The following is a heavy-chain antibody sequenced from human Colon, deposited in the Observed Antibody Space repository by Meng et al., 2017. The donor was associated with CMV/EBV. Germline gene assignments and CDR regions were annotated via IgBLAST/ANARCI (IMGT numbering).Heavy chain of an antibody. J-gene: IGHJ4*02. CDR1: YTFTGYY. CDR2: INPNSGGT. D-gene: IGHD2-2*01. V-gene: IGHV1-2*02. CDR3: AREADIVVVPAADFDY. Sequence: YTFTGYYMHWVRQAPGQGLEWMGWINPNSGGTNYAQKFQGRVTMTRDTSISTAYMELSRLRSDDTAVYYCAREADIVVVPAADFDYWGQGTLVTVSS.